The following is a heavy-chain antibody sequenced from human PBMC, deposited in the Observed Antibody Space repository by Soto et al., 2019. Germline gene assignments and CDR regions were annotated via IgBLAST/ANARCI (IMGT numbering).Heavy chain of an antibody. V-gene: IGHV1-18*01. CDR1: GYTFTSDG. D-gene: IGHD1-26*01. CDR3: FLGSGSSHSHFFAF. CDR2: ISPYNGNT. Sequence: APVKVSSKDSGYTFTSDGISWVRHAPGQGLEWMGWISPYNGNTNYAQKFQGRVTMTTDTSTSTAYMEQRSLRSDDTAVYYCFLGSGSSHSHFFAFWGQRTLVTVSS. J-gene: IGHJ4*02.